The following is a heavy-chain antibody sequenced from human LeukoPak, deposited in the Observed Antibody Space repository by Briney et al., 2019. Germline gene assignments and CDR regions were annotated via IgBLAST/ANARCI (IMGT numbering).Heavy chain of an antibody. CDR3: AREDIVVVPAARLVSWFEP. CDR1: GGSITSYY. D-gene: IGHD2-2*01. Sequence: SETLSLTCSVSGGSITSYYWSWIRQPPGKGLEWIGSLYYTGSTNYNPSLKSRITISVDPSKNQFSLKLSTVTAADTAVYYCAREDIVVVPAARLVSWFEPWGQGTLVSVSS. J-gene: IGHJ5*02. CDR2: LYYTGST. V-gene: IGHV4-59*12.